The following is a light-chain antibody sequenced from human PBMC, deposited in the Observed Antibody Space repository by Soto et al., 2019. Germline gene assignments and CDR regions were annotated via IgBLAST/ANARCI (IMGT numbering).Light chain of an antibody. CDR3: AAWDDSLSAWV. V-gene: IGLV1-47*01. Sequence: QSVLTQPPSASGTPGQRVTISCSGGSYNVGKNLVYWYQQRPGTAPKLIIFKNNQRPSGVPDRFSGSNSGSSASLAISGLRSEDEADYFCAAWDDSLSAWVFGGGTTLTVL. J-gene: IGLJ3*02. CDR2: KNN. CDR1: SYNVGKNL.